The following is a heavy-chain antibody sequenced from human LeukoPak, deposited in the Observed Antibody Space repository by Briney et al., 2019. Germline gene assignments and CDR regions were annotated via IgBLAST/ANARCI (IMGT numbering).Heavy chain of an antibody. CDR1: GGSFSGYF. CDR2: IDHSGSS. V-gene: IGHV4-34*01. Sequence: PSETLSLTCAVYGGSFSGYFWSWIRQPPGKGLEWIAEIDHSGSSNYNPSLKSRVTISVDTSKNQFSLELSSVTAADTAVYYCARHPVGDFYFYYLDVWGKGTTVTVSS. CDR3: ARHPVGDFYFYYLDV. D-gene: IGHD3-16*01. J-gene: IGHJ6*03.